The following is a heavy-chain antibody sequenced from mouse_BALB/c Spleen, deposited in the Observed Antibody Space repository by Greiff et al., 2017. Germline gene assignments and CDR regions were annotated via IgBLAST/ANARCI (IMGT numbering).Heavy chain of an antibody. V-gene: IGHV1-87*01. CDR2: IYPGDGDT. CDR3: ARSDYYGTPWFAY. D-gene: IGHD1-1*01. CDR1: GYTFTSYW. Sequence: QVQLKQSGAELARPGASVKLSCKASGYTFTSYWMQWVKQRPGQGLEWIGAIYPGDGDTRYTQKFKGKATLTVDKSSSTAYMQLSSLTSEDSAVYYCARSDYYGTPWFAYWGQGTLVTVSA. J-gene: IGHJ3*01.